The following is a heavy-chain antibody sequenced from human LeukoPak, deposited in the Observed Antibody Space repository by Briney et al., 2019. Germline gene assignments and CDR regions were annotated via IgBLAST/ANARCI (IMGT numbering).Heavy chain of an antibody. V-gene: IGHV4-38-2*01. CDR1: GYSISRGYS. J-gene: IGHJ3*01. Sequence: PSETLSLTCAVSGYSISRGYSWGWIRQPPGMGLEWIGNMYHSESTHYNPSLKSRVTISADTPKNQFSLKLSSVTAADTAVYYCARFDHVWETHGMDAFDLWGQGTMVTVSS. D-gene: IGHD3-16*01. CDR3: ARFDHVWETHGMDAFDL. CDR2: MYHSEST.